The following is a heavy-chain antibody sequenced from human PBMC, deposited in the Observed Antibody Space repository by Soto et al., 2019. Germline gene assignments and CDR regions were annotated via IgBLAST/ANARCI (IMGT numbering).Heavy chain of an antibody. J-gene: IGHJ4*02. V-gene: IGHV4-39*01. CDR3: VSQRTTVPTQAYFDY. D-gene: IGHD4-17*01. Sequence: SETLSLTCTVSGGSVTNSSYYWGWIRQSPGKGLEWIGSVYYRGRSYSKSSVKSRVTVSVDTSKNRFSLSLNSVAASDTAVYFCVSQRTTVPTQAYFDYWGPGALVTVS. CDR1: GGSVTNSSYY. CDR2: VYYRGRS.